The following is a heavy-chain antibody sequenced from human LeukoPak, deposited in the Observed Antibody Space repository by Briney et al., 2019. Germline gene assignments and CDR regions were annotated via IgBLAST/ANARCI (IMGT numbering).Heavy chain of an antibody. CDR2: IYYSGST. V-gene: IGHV4-39*01. J-gene: IGHJ4*02. CDR1: DGSISSSSYY. Sequence: SETLSLTCTVSDGSISSSSYYWGWIRQPPGKGLEWIGSIYYSGSTYYNPSLKSQVTISVDTSKNQFSLKLSSVTAADTAVYYCARTRPSYSYGYPYYFDYWGQGTLVTVSS. CDR3: ARTRPSYSYGYPYYFDY. D-gene: IGHD5-18*01.